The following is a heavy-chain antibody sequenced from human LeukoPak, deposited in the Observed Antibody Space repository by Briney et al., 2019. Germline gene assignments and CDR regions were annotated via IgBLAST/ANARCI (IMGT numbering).Heavy chain of an antibody. Sequence: GGSLRLSCAASGFTFSSYEMNWVRQAPGKGLEWVSSISRSSSSIYYADSVRGRFAISRDNAKNSLYLQMNSLRVEDTAMYFCARSGTANWGFGGAFDIWGQGTKVTVSS. V-gene: IGHV3-21*01. CDR3: ARSGTANWGFGGAFDI. J-gene: IGHJ3*02. CDR1: GFTFSSYE. D-gene: IGHD7-27*01. CDR2: ISRSSSSI.